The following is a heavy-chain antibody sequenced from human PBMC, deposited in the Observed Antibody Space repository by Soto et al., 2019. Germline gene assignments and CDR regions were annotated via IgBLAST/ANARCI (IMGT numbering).Heavy chain of an antibody. V-gene: IGHV4-39*01. D-gene: IGHD6-13*01. J-gene: IGHJ4*02. CDR3: ARLPGEQQLVAPPDY. Sequence: SETLSLTCTVSGGSISSSSYYWGWIRQPPGKGLEWIGSIYYSGSTYYNPSLKSRVTISVDTSKNQFSLKLSSVTAADTAVYYCARLPGEQQLVAPPDYWGQGTLVTVSS. CDR2: IYYSGST. CDR1: GGSISSSSYY.